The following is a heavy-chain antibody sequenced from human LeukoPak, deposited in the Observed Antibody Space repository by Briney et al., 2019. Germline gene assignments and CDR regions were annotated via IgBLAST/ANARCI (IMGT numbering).Heavy chain of an antibody. CDR3: AEMVRGVFDY. V-gene: IGHV3-23*01. CDR2: IGGSGGGT. Sequence: GGSLRLSCAASGFTFSTYAMSWVRQAPGKGLEWVSAIGGSGGGTYYADSVKGRFTISRDNSKNTLYLQMNSLRAEDTAVYYCAEMVRGVFDYWGQGTLVTVSS. CDR1: GFTFSTYA. J-gene: IGHJ4*02. D-gene: IGHD3-10*01.